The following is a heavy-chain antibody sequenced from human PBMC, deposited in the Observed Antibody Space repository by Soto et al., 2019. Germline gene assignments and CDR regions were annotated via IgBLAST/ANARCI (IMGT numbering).Heavy chain of an antibody. Sequence: SQTLCLTCTVSGGAINNNYWDWIRQPPGKGLEWIGCVRYSGVTNYNPSLESRGTISVDTSKNQFSLKLTSVTAADTAVYYCARHTTGIQGLFDYWGPGTLVTVS. CDR2: VRYSGVT. CDR3: ARHTTGIQGLFDY. V-gene: IGHV4-59*01. J-gene: IGHJ4*02. CDR1: GGAINNNY. D-gene: IGHD5-18*01.